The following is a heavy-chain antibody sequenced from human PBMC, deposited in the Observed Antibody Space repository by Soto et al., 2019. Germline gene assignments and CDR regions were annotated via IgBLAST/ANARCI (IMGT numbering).Heavy chain of an antibody. CDR2: IDPSDSYT. D-gene: IGHD2-15*01. CDR1: GYSFTGYW. V-gene: IGHV5-10-1*01. J-gene: IGHJ4*02. Sequence: EVQLVQSEAEVKKPGESLRISCKGSGYSFTGYWISWVRQMPGKGLEWMGRIDPSDSYTNYSPSFQGHVTISADKSISTAYLQWSSLKASDTAMYYCARQVVGYCSGGSCTPFGYWGQGTLVTVSS. CDR3: ARQVVGYCSGGSCTPFGY.